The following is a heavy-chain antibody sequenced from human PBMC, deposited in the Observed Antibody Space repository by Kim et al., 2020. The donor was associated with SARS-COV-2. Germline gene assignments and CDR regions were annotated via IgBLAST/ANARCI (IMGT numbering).Heavy chain of an antibody. CDR1: GYTFTSYG. CDR3: ARDIDRSLYYYGSGSPREAGS. J-gene: IGHJ4*02. D-gene: IGHD3-10*01. Sequence: ASVKVSCKASGYTFTSYGISWVRQAPGQGLEWMGWITTYNGNTNYAQKLQGRVTMTTDTSTSTAYMELRSLRSDDTAVYYCARDIDRSLYYYGSGSPREAGSWGQGTLVTVSS. V-gene: IGHV1-18*01. CDR2: ITTYNGNT.